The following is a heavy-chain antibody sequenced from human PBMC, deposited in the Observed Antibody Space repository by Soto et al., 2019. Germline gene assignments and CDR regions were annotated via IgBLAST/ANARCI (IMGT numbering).Heavy chain of an antibody. CDR1: GYTFTSYY. J-gene: IGHJ4*02. Sequence: QVQLVQSGAEVKKPGASVKVSCKASGYTFTSYYMHWVRQAPGQGLEWMGIINPSGGSTSYAQKFQGRVTMTRDTSTSTVYMELSSLRSEDTAVYYCARAYGGNSRGYYFDYWGQGTLVTVSS. V-gene: IGHV1-46*01. CDR3: ARAYGGNSRGYYFDY. CDR2: INPSGGST. D-gene: IGHD4-17*01.